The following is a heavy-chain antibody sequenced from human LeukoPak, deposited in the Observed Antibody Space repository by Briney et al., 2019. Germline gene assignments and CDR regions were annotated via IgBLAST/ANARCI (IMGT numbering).Heavy chain of an antibody. CDR1: GYSFTSYW. D-gene: IGHD2-21*02. CDR2: IYPGDSDT. Sequence: GESLKISYKGSGYSFTSYWIGWVRQMPGKGLEWMGIIYPGDSDTRYSPSFQGQVTISADKSISTAYLQWSSLKASDTAMYYCARRVTSYCGGDCYGFDYWGQGTLVTVSS. CDR3: ARRVTSYCGGDCYGFDY. V-gene: IGHV5-51*01. J-gene: IGHJ4*02.